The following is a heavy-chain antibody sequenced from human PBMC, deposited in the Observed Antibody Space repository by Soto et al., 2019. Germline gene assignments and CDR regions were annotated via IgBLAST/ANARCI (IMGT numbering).Heavy chain of an antibody. CDR1: GFTFSSYG. CDR2: ISYDGGNK. CDR3: ARDRYGFANVTYYYYGMDV. D-gene: IGHD2-21*01. V-gene: IGHV3-30*03. J-gene: IGHJ6*02. Sequence: PGGSLRLSCAASGFTFSSYGVHWVRQAPGEGLDWVAVISYDGGNKYYADSVKGRFTISRDNAKNLLYLQMNTLRAEDTAVYYCARDRYGFANVTYYYYGMDVWGQGTTVTVSS.